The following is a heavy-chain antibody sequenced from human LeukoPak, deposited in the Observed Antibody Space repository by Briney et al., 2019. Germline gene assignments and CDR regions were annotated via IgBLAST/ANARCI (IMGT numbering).Heavy chain of an antibody. CDR2: IYYSGRT. J-gene: IGHJ3*02. CDR3: AGPWPRYYYGSGSYQAFDI. Sequence: SETLSLTCTVSGGSISSYYWSWVRQPPGKGLEWIGYIYYSGRTNYNPSLKSRVTISVDTSKNPFSLKLSSLTAADTAVYYCAGPWPRYYYGSGSYQAFDIWGQGTMVTVSS. D-gene: IGHD3-10*01. CDR1: GGSISSYY. V-gene: IGHV4-59*01.